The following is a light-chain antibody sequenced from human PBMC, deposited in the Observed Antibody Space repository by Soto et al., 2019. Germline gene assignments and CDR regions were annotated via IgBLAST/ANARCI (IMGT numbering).Light chain of an antibody. CDR1: QDVLTN. J-gene: IGKJ4*01. Sequence: EIVMTQSPATLSVSPGERATLSCRASQDVLTNLAWYQQKPGQSPRLLIYRASNRATGIPPRFSGSGSGTDFILTISSLEPEDSGVYYCQQRNDWVTFGGGTKVDIK. CDR2: RAS. V-gene: IGKV3D-11*03. CDR3: QQRNDWVT.